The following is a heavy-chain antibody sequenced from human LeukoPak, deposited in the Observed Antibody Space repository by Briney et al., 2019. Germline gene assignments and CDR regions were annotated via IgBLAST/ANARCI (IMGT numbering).Heavy chain of an antibody. D-gene: IGHD5-18*01. CDR1: GVIFSSYA. J-gene: IGHJ3*02. CDR2: IIPMFGTP. CDR3: ARDGDTAMVSFYDI. Sequence: GASVKVSCKASGVIFSSYAITWVRQAPGQGLGWMGGIIPMFGTPNYAQKFQVRVTITADESTNTTYMELSSLTYEDTAMYYCARDGDTAMVSFYDIWGQGTKVTASS. V-gene: IGHV1-69*13.